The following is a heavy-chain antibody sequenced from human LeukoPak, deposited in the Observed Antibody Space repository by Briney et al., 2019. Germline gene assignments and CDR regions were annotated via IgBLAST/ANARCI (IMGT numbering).Heavy chain of an antibody. CDR3: AKAFFRYCSGGSCYLYYYYGMDV. J-gene: IGHJ6*02. CDR2: ISYDGSNK. Sequence: PGRSLRLSCAASGFTFSSYGMHWVRQAPGKGLEWVAVISYDGSNKYYADSVKGRFTISRDNSKNTLYLQMNSLRAEDTAVYYCAKAFFRYCSGGSCYLYYYYGMDVWGQGTTVTVSS. V-gene: IGHV3-30*18. D-gene: IGHD2-15*01. CDR1: GFTFSSYG.